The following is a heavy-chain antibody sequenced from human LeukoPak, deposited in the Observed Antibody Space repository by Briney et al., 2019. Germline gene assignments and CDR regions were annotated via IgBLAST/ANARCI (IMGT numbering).Heavy chain of an antibody. CDR2: ISSSGSTI. CDR3: AELGITMIGGV. D-gene: IGHD3-10*02. CDR1: GFTFSQYE. V-gene: IGHV3-48*03. Sequence: QLVESGGGQVQPGGSLRLSCAASGFTFSQYEMHWVRQAPGKGPERVYYISSSGSTIYYADSVKGRFTISRDNAKNSLYLQMNSLRAEDTAVYYCAELGITMIGGVWGKGTTVTISS. J-gene: IGHJ6*04.